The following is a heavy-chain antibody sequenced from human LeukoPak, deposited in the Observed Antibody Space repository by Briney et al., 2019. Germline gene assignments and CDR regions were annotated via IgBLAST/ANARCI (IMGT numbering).Heavy chain of an antibody. J-gene: IGHJ4*02. V-gene: IGHV4-4*02. CDR3: ARAPSLYDFWSGSVIWFDY. CDR1: GGSISSSNW. D-gene: IGHD3-3*01. CDR2: IYHSGST. Sequence: SGTLSLTCAVSGGSISSSNWWCWVRQPPGKGLEWIREIYHSGSTNYNPSLKSRVTISVDKSKNQFSLKLSSVTAADTAVYYCARAPSLYDFWSGSVIWFDYWGQGTLVTVSS.